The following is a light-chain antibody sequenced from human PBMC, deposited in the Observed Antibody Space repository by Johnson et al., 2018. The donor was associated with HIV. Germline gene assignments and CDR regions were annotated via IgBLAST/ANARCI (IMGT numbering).Light chain of an antibody. V-gene: IGLV1-51*02. CDR2: ENN. CDR3: GTWDSRLSAYV. CDR1: SSNIGNNY. J-gene: IGLJ1*01. Sequence: QSVLTQPPSVSAAPGQKVTISCSGSSSNIGNNYVSWYQQLPGTAPKLLIYENNKRTSGIPDRFSGSSSVTSATLGITGLQTGDEADYYCGTWDSRLSAYVFGSGTKVTVL.